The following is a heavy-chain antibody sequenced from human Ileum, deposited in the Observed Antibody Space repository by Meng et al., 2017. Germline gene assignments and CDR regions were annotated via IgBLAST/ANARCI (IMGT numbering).Heavy chain of an antibody. V-gene: IGHV3-23*01. J-gene: IGHJ4*02. CDR3: VKRLSTSAIYFFDY. CDR1: GFTFSNYG. D-gene: IGHD5/OR15-5a*01. CDR2: ISDSGSVT. Sequence: GGSLRLSCAASGFTFSNYGMSWVRQAPRKGLEWVSRISDSGSVTDYAGSVKGRFTISRDNSANMLYLQLNNLRAEDTAVYYCVKRLSTSAIYFFDYWGQGTLVTVSS.